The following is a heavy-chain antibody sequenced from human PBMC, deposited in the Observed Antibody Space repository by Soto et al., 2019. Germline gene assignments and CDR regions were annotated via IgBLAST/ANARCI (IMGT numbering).Heavy chain of an antibody. CDR1: GSTVSSNY. D-gene: IGHD3-22*01. Sequence: EVQLVESGGGLVQPGGSLRLSCAASGSTVSSNYMSWVRQAPGKGLEWVSVIYSGGSTYCADSVKGRFTISRDNSKNTLYLQMNSLRAEDTAVYYCARDRVESGYPEYFQHWGQGTLVTVSS. J-gene: IGHJ1*01. CDR2: IYSGGST. V-gene: IGHV3-53*01. CDR3: ARDRVESGYPEYFQH.